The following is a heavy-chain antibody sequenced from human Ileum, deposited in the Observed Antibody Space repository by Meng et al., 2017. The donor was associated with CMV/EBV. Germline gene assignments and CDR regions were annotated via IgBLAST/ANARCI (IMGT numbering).Heavy chain of an antibody. CDR2: INADNGDT. CDR3: AREVTGTGGFEI. J-gene: IGHJ3*02. Sequence: ASLKVSCNASGSTFTGSHIHWVRQAPGQGLEWMGGINADNGDTASAQGFQGRVTMTRDTSITTGYMELTSLRSDDTAVYFCAREVTGTGGFEIWGQGTMVTVSS. D-gene: IGHD2-8*02. CDR1: GSTFTGSH. V-gene: IGHV1-2*02.